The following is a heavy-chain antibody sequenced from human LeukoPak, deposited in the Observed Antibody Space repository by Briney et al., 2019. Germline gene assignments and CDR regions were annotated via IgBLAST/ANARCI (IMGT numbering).Heavy chain of an antibody. Sequence: PGGSLRLSCAASGFIFNIYAMHWVRQAPGKGLEWVAVISYDGSNKYYADSVKGRFTISRDNSKNTLYLQMNSLRAEDTAVYYCAKVGYYNDSSGYYLDYFDYWGQGTLVTVSS. V-gene: IGHV3-30*04. CDR2: ISYDGSNK. CDR3: AKVGYYNDSSGYYLDYFDY. J-gene: IGHJ4*02. D-gene: IGHD3-22*01. CDR1: GFIFNIYA.